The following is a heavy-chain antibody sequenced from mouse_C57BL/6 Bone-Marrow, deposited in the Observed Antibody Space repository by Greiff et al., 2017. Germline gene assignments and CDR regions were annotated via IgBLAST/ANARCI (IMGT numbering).Heavy chain of an antibody. V-gene: IGHV5-6*01. J-gene: IGHJ4*01. CDR1: GFTFSSYG. Sequence: EVQRVESGGDLVKPGGSLKLTCAASGFTFSSYGMSWVRQTPDKRLEWVATISSGGSYNSYPDSLKGRFISSIDKAKNPLYLQMSSLKSEDTSMYYCARHPYGNYYAMDYGGQGTSVTVSS. CDR3: ARHPYGNYYAMDY. D-gene: IGHD2-1*01. CDR2: ISSGGSYN.